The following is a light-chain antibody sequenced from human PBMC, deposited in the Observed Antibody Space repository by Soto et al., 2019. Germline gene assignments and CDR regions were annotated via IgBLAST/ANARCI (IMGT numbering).Light chain of an antibody. CDR1: QDISTY. V-gene: IGKV1-33*01. CDR3: QQYDNLPYT. J-gene: IGKJ2*01. Sequence: DIQMTQSPSSLSASVGDRVTITCQAGQDISTYLNWYQQKPGKAPKLLIYDASNLETGVPSRFSGSGSGTDFTFTISSLQPEDIATYYCQQYDNLPYTFGQGTKLEIK. CDR2: DAS.